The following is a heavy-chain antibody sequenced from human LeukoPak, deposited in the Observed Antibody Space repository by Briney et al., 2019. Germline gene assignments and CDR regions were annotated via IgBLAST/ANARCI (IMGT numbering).Heavy chain of an antibody. CDR2: ISYDGSNK. J-gene: IGHJ3*02. Sequence: GGSLRLSCAASGFTFSSYGMHWARQAPGKGLEWVAVISYDGSNKYYADSVKGRFTISRDNSKNTLYLQMNSLRAEDTAVYYCAKDLGDSSGYYYDAFDIWGQGTMVTVSS. CDR3: AKDLGDSSGYYYDAFDI. D-gene: IGHD3-22*01. CDR1: GFTFSSYG. V-gene: IGHV3-30*18.